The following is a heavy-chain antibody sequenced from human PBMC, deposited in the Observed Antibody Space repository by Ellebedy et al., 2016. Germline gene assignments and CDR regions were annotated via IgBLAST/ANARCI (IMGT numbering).Heavy chain of an antibody. CDR1: GGSFSGYY. CDR3: ARDRSTYYYGSGSFAYYFDY. J-gene: IGHJ4*02. V-gene: IGHV4-34*01. CDR2: INHSGST. Sequence: SETLSLXXAVYGGSFSGYYWSWIRQPPGKGLEWIGEINHSGSTNYNPSLKSRVTISVDTSKNQFSLKLSSVTAADTAVYYCARDRSTYYYGSGSFAYYFDYWGQGTLVTVSS. D-gene: IGHD3-10*01.